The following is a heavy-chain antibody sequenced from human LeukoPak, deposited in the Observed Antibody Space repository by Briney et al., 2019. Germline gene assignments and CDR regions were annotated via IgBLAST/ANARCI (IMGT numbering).Heavy chain of an antibody. CDR3: ARRGYHDSSGYDY. CDR2: ISGRSADI. CDR1: GFTFSSYA. Sequence: GSLRLSCAASGFTFSSYATNWVRQAPGKGLEWVSSISGRSADIYYADSVKGRFTISRDNAKNSVFLQMNNLRVEDTAIYYCARRGYHDSSGYDYWGQGTPVTVSS. D-gene: IGHD3-22*01. V-gene: IGHV3-21*06. J-gene: IGHJ4*02.